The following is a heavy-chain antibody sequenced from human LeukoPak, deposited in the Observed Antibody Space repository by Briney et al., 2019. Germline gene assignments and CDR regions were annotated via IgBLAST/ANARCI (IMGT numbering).Heavy chain of an antibody. CDR3: ARVYSYGSSVVDY. D-gene: IGHD5-18*01. CDR1: GGSISSGGYY. Sequence: SETLSLTCTVSGGSISSGGYYWSWLRQHPGTGLEWIGYIYYSGSTYYNPSLKSRVTISVDTSKNQFSLKLNSVTAADTAVYYCARVYSYGSSVVDYWGQGTLVTVSS. V-gene: IGHV4-31*03. CDR2: IYYSGST. J-gene: IGHJ4*02.